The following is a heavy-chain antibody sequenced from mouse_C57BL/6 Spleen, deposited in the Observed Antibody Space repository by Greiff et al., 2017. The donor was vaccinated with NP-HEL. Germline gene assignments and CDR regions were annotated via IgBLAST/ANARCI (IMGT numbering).Heavy chain of an antibody. D-gene: IGHD1-1*01. CDR3: ASDYGSTFDY. Sequence: VQLQQSGAELAKPGASVKLSCKASGYTFTSYWMHWVKQRPGQGLEWIGYINPSSGYTKYIQKFKDKATLTADKSSSPAYMQLSRLTYEDSAVYYCASDYGSTFDYWGQGTTLTVSS. V-gene: IGHV1-7*01. CDR2: INPSSGYT. J-gene: IGHJ2*01. CDR1: GYTFTSYW.